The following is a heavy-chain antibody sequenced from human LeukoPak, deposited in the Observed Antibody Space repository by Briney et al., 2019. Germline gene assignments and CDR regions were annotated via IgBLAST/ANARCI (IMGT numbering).Heavy chain of an antibody. Sequence: GGSLRLSCAASGFTFSSYEMNWVRQAPGKGLEWVSYISSSGSTIYYADSVKGRFTISRDNAKNSLYLQMNSLRAEDTAVYYCARLPSEGGWYDFDYWGLGTLVTVSS. V-gene: IGHV3-48*03. CDR1: GFTFSSYE. D-gene: IGHD6-19*01. CDR3: ARLPSEGGWYDFDY. J-gene: IGHJ4*02. CDR2: ISSSGSTI.